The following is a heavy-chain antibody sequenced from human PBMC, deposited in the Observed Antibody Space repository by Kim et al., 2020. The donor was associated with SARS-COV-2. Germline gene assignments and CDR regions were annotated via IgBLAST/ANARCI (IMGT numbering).Heavy chain of an antibody. V-gene: IGHV4-31*03. D-gene: IGHD3-22*01. Sequence: TLSLTCTVSGGSISSGAYYWSWIRQHPGKGLEWIGYIYYSGSTYYNPSLKSRVTISVDTSKNQFSLKLSSVTAADTAVYHCARARSITMIVAVITYFDYWGQGTLVTVSS. J-gene: IGHJ4*02. CDR3: ARARSITMIVAVITYFDY. CDR2: IYYSGST. CDR1: GGSISSGAYY.